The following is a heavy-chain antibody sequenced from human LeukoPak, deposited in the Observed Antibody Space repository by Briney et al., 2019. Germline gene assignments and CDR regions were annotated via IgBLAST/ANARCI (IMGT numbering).Heavy chain of an antibody. CDR3: ARQGFFLNHQLS. J-gene: IGHJ5*02. Sequence: SESLSLTCTVSGDSITSSSYFWGWIRQPPGQGLEWIVNIYYDELIYCNPSLKSRVTISIDTSLNQFSLRLSSVTAADTAVYYDARQGFFLNHQLSWGQGTLAIVSS. D-gene: IGHD1-1*01. CDR1: GDSITSSSYF. CDR2: IYYDELI. V-gene: IGHV4-39*01.